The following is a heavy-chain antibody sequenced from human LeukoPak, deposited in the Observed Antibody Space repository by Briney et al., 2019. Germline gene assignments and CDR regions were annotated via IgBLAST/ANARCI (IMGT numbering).Heavy chain of an antibody. CDR1: GFTFDDYA. J-gene: IGHJ4*02. D-gene: IGHD2-2*01. V-gene: IGHV3-9*01. CDR2: ISWNSGSI. Sequence: PGGSLRLSCAASGFTFDDYAMHWVRQAPGKGLEWVSGISWNSGSIGYADSVKGRFTISRDNAENSLYLQMNSLRAEDTALYYCAKVGLVVVPAAPFDYWGQGTLVTVSS. CDR3: AKVGLVVVPAAPFDY.